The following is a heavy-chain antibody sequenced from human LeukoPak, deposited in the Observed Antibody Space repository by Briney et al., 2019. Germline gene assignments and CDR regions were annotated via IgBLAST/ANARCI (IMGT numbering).Heavy chain of an antibody. Sequence: SETLSLTCTVSGGSISSYYCSWIRQPPGKGLEWIGYIYYSGSTNYNPSLKSRVTISVDTSKNQFSLKLSSVTAADTAVYYCARLGTYYYDSSGYSDAFDIWGQGTMVTVSS. CDR3: ARLGTYYYDSSGYSDAFDI. J-gene: IGHJ3*02. CDR1: GGSISSYY. CDR2: IYYSGST. D-gene: IGHD3-22*01. V-gene: IGHV4-59*08.